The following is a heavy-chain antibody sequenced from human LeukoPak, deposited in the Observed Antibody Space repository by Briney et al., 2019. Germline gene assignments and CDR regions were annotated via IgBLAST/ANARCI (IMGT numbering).Heavy chain of an antibody. CDR2: IYSDNT. CDR3: ARRAGAYSHPYDY. Sequence: GGSMRLSCTVSGFTVSSNSMSWVRQAPGKGLEWVSFIYSDNTHYLDSVKGRFTISRGNSKNTLYLQMNSLRAEDTAVYYCARRAGAYSHPYDYWGQGTLVTVSS. D-gene: IGHD4/OR15-4a*01. V-gene: IGHV3-53*01. J-gene: IGHJ4*02. CDR1: GFTVSSNS.